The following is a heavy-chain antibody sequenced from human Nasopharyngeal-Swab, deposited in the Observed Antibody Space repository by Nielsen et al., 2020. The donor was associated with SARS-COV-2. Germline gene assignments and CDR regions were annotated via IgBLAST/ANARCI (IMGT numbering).Heavy chain of an antibody. D-gene: IGHD5-18*01. CDR3: ARDMSGYNNAYGVFYYYYAMDV. J-gene: IGHJ6*01. CDR2: ISNSGSYI. Sequence: SLKISCAASGFTFSDYYMTWIRQAPGKGLEWISYISNSGSYIYYAYSVRGRFTISRDNAKKSLYLQMNSLRAEDTAVYFCARDMSGYNNAYGVFYYYYAMDVWGQGTADTVSS. CDR1: GFTFSDYY. V-gene: IGHV3-11*01.